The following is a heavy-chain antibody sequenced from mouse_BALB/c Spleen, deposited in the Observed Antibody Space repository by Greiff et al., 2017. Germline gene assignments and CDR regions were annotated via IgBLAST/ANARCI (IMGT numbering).Heavy chain of an antibody. J-gene: IGHJ2*01. CDR2: INPSTGYT. D-gene: IGHD2-14*01. Sequence: QVQLKESGAELAKPGASVKMSCKASGYTFTSYWMHWVKQRPGQGLEWIGYINPSTGYTEYNQKFKDKATLTADKSSSTAYMQLSSLTSEDSAVYYCGEVRREGAFDYWGQGTTLTVSS. CDR3: GEVRREGAFDY. CDR1: GYTFTSYW. V-gene: IGHV1-7*01.